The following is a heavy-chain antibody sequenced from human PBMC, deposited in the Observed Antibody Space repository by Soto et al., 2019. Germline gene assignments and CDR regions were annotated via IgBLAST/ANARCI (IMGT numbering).Heavy chain of an antibody. CDR1: EGTFNSYA. J-gene: IGHJ4*02. D-gene: IGHD6-13*01. Sequence: QAQVVQSGAEVRKPGSSVKLSCKASEGTFNSYAIAWVRLAPGQGLEWMGGTIPYYNTLNYAQKFQDRVTITADDSTNTVYMELSSLRSDDTAVYFCASGASRWYPYFFDSWAQGTLVTVSS. CDR3: ASGASRWYPYFFDS. V-gene: IGHV1-69*01. CDR2: TIPYYNTL.